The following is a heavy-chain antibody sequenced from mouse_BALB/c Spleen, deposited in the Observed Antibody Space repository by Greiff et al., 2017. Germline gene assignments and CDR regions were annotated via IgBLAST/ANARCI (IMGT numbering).Heavy chain of an antibody. J-gene: IGHJ4*01. CDR1: GYTFTDYN. CDR3: AIGYYAMDY. Sequence: VQLQQSGPELVKPAASVKISCKASGYTFTDYNMHWVKQSHGKSLEWIGYIYPYNGGTGYNQKFKSKATLTVDNSSSTAYMELRSLTSEDSAVYYCAIGYYAMDYWGQGTSVTVSS. V-gene: IGHV1S29*02. CDR2: IYPYNGGT.